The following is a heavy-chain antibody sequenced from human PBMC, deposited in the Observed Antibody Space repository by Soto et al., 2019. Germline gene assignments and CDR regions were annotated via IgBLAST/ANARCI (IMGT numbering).Heavy chain of an antibody. CDR3: ARSINP. CDR1: GGSLGGGGGY. V-gene: IGHV4-31*02. Sequence: SETLCLRWTVAGGSLGGGGGYWSWIRQHPGKGLEWIGYIYYSGSTYYNPSLKSRVTISVDTSKNQFSLKLSSVTAADTAVYYCARSINPWGQGTLVTVSS. J-gene: IGHJ5*02. D-gene: IGHD3-3*02. CDR2: IYYSGST.